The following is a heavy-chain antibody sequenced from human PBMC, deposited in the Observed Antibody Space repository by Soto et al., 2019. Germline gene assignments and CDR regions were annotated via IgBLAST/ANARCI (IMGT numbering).Heavy chain of an antibody. CDR2: ISYDGSNK. CDR3: AKDGHDSSGYLFYFDY. D-gene: IGHD3-22*01. J-gene: IGHJ4*02. CDR1: GFTFSSYG. Sequence: QVQLVESGGGVVQPGRSLRLSCAASGFTFSSYGMHWVRQAPGKGLEWVAVISYDGSNKYYADSVKGRFTISRDNSKNTLYLQMNSLRAEDTAVYYCAKDGHDSSGYLFYFDYWGQGTLVTVSS. V-gene: IGHV3-30*18.